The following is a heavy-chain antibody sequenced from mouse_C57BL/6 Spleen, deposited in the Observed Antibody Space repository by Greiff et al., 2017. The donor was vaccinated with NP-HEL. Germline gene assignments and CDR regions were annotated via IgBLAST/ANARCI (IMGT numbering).Heavy chain of an antibody. J-gene: IGHJ1*03. CDR1: GFTFSSYA. CDR2: ISDGGSYT. Sequence: EVQLVESGGGLVKPGGSLKLSCAASGFTFSSYAMSWVRQTPEKRLEWVATISDGGSYTYYPDNVKGRFTISRDNAKNNLYLQMSHLKSEDTAMYYCARGGRQGYFDVWGTGTTVTVSS. V-gene: IGHV5-4*01. D-gene: IGHD3-3*01. CDR3: ARGGRQGYFDV.